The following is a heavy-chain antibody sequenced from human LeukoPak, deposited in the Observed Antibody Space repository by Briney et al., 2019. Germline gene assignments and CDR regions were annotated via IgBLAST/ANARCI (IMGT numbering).Heavy chain of an antibody. D-gene: IGHD3-22*01. Sequence: PGGSLRPSCAASGFAFDDYAMHWVRQAPGTGLEWVSAISGSGGSTYYAASVKGRFTISRDNSKNTLYLQMNSLRAEDTAVYYCAKLSPKWFFDYWGQGTLVTVSS. CDR1: GFAFDDYA. CDR3: AKLSPKWFFDY. V-gene: IGHV3-23*01. J-gene: IGHJ4*02. CDR2: ISGSGGST.